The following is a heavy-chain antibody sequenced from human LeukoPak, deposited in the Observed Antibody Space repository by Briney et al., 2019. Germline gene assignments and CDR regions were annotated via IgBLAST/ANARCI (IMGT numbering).Heavy chain of an antibody. CDR3: ASTRFVNWIHVGYMGV. CDR2: INHSGST. J-gene: IGHJ6*03. Sequence: SETLSLTCAVYAGSFSGYYWSWLRQPPGKGLEWLGEINHSGSTNYNPSLKSRVTISLDTSKNQFSLKVSSVTAADTAVYYCASTRFVNWIHVGYMGVWGKGTTVTVSS. V-gene: IGHV4-34*01. CDR1: AGSFSGYY. D-gene: IGHD5-18*01.